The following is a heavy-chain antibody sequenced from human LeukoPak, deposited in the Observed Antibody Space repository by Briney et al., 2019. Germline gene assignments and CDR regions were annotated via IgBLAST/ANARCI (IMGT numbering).Heavy chain of an antibody. CDR3: ARRRYSSSWRTDAFDI. V-gene: IGHV1-46*01. D-gene: IGHD6-13*01. CDR1: GYTFTSYY. Sequence: VASVKVSCKASGYTFTSYYMHWVRQAPGQGLEWMGIINPSGGSTSYAQKFQGRVTMTRDTSISTAYMELSSLRSEDTAVYYCARRRYSSSWRTDAFDIWGQGTMVTVSS. J-gene: IGHJ3*02. CDR2: INPSGGST.